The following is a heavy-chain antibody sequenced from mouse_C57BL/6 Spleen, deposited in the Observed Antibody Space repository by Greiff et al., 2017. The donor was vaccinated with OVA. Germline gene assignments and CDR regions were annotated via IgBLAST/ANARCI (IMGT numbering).Heavy chain of an antibody. V-gene: IGHV10-1*01. Sequence: EVKVVESGGGLVQPKGSLKLSCAASGFSFNTYAMNWVRQAPGKGLEWVARIRSKSNNYATYYADSVKDRFTISRDDSESMLYLQMNNLKTEDTAMYYCVRHGDDYDGFAYWGQGTLVTVSA. CDR3: VRHGDDYDGFAY. D-gene: IGHD2-4*01. J-gene: IGHJ3*01. CDR2: IRSKSNNYAT. CDR1: GFSFNTYA.